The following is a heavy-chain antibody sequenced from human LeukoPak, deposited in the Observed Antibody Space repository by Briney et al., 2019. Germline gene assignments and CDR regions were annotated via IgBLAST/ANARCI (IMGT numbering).Heavy chain of an antibody. CDR2: IYTSGST. V-gene: IGHV4-4*09. J-gene: IGHJ4*02. D-gene: IGHD1-7*01. CDR3: ARTGGGTTGVDY. CDR1: GGSISSYY. Sequence: SETLSLTCTVSGGSISSYYWSWIRQPPGKGLEWIGYIYTSGSTNYNPSLKSRVTISVDTSKNQFSLKLSSVTAADTAVYYCARTGGGTTGVDYWGQGTLVTVSS.